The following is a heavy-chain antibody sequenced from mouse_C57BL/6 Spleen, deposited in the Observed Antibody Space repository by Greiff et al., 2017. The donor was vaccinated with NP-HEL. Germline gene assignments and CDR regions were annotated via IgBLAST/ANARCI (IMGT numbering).Heavy chain of an antibody. Sequence: EVHLVESGGGLVQPGGSLKLSCAASGFTFSDYYMYWVRQTPEKRLEWVAYISNGGGSTYYPDTVKGRFTISRDNAKNTLYLQMSRRKSEDTAMYYCARVYYGDAMDYWGQGTSVTVSS. D-gene: IGHD2-13*01. J-gene: IGHJ4*01. CDR2: ISNGGGST. CDR1: GFTFSDYY. CDR3: ARVYYGDAMDY. V-gene: IGHV5-12*01.